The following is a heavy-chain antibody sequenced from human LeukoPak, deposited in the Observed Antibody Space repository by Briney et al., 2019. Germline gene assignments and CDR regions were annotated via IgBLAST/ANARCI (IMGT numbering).Heavy chain of an antibody. CDR2: INPNSGGT. J-gene: IGHJ3*02. Sequence: ASVKVSCKASGYTFTGYYMHWVRQAPGQGLEWMGWINPNSGGTNYAQKFQGRVTMTRDTSISTAYMELSRLRSDDTAVYYCAVPYHYYDSSGYYYEADGDAFDIWGQGTMVTVSS. V-gene: IGHV1-2*02. CDR1: GYTFTGYY. CDR3: AVPYHYYDSSGYYYEADGDAFDI. D-gene: IGHD3-22*01.